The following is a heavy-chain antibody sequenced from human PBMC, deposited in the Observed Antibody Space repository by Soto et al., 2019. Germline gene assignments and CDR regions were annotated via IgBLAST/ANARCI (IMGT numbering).Heavy chain of an antibody. D-gene: IGHD2-2*01. CDR1: GGTFSSYA. J-gene: IGHJ6*02. CDR3: ARDLDIVVVPAAMRSTYYLYGMDV. CDR2: IIPIFGTA. V-gene: IGHV1-69*13. Sequence: ASVQVSRKASGGTFSSYAISWVRQAPGQGLEWMGGIIPIFGTANYAQKFQGRVTITADESTSTAYMELSSLRSEDTAVYYCARDLDIVVVPAAMRSTYYLYGMDVWGQGTTVTVS.